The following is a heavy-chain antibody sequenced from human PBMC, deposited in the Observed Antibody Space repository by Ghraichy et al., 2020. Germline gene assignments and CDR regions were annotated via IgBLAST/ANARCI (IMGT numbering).Heavy chain of an antibody. D-gene: IGHD3-3*01. V-gene: IGHV3-23*01. CDR3: ARDPGYLEFLFLYFDH. CDR2: ISATGGST. CDR1: GFTYNNYA. Sequence: GESLNISCAASGFTYNNYAMGWVRQAPGKGLEWVSAISATGGSTYDADSVRGRFTISRDNSKNTLYLQMNTLRAEDTAIYYCARDPGYLEFLFLYFDHWGQGTLVTVSS. J-gene: IGHJ4*02.